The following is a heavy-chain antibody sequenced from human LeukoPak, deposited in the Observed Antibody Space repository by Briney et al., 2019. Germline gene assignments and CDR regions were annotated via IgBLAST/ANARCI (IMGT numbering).Heavy chain of an antibody. CDR1: GFNFDNYW. CDR2: IKQDGGQT. J-gene: IGHJ4*02. CDR3: ARIGYSSSSLDF. Sequence: GGSLRLSCEVSGFNFDNYWMAWVRQAPGKGLEWVANIKQDGGQTYYVDSLKGRFIITRDNAKNSVYLQMKSLRVEDTAVYYCARIGYSSSSLDFWGQGTLVSVSS. D-gene: IGHD6-13*01. V-gene: IGHV3-7*01.